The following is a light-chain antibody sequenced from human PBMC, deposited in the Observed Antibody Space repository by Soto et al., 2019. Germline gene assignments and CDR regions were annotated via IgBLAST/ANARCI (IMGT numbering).Light chain of an antibody. V-gene: IGKV3-20*01. CDR1: QSVSSR. Sequence: PVSLSLYPGERATLSCRASQSVSSRLVWYQQKPGQAPRFLIYGASSRATGIPDRFSGSGSGTDFTLTIRRLEPEDFAVYYCQHYGFSLITFGQGTRLEIK. CDR3: QHYGFSLIT. J-gene: IGKJ5*01. CDR2: GAS.